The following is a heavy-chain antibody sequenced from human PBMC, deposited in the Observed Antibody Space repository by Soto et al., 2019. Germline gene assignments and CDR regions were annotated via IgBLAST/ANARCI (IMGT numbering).Heavy chain of an antibody. CDR3: AKALRYFDWLVRPWNAMDV. V-gene: IGHV3-23*01. D-gene: IGHD3-9*01. Sequence: PGGSLRLSCAASGFICSSYDMSWVRQAPGKGLEWVSTILVDGRTFYVDSVKGRFTISRDNSKNTLFLQMNSLRAEDTAVYYCAKALRYFDWLVRPWNAMDVWGQGTTVTVSS. CDR2: ILVDGRT. CDR1: GFICSSYD. J-gene: IGHJ6*02.